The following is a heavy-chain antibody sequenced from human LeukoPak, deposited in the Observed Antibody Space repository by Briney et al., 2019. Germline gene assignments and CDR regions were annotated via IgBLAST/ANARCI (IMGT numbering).Heavy chain of an antibody. Sequence: PGGSLRLSCAASGFTFSSYAMSWVRQAPGKGLEWVSAISGSGGSTYYADSVKGRFTISRDNSKNTLYLQMNSLRAGDTAVYYCAKDDSSGYYSDAFDIWGQGTMVTVSS. CDR1: GFTFSSYA. D-gene: IGHD3-22*01. J-gene: IGHJ3*02. V-gene: IGHV3-23*01. CDR3: AKDDSSGYYSDAFDI. CDR2: ISGSGGST.